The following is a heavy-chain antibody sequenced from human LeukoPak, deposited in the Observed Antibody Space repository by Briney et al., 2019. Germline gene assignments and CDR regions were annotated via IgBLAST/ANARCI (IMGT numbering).Heavy chain of an antibody. CDR3: ARDREDIVATDYYYMDV. D-gene: IGHD5-12*01. J-gene: IGHJ6*03. CDR2: ISSSNSYI. Sequence: GGSLRLSCAASGFTFSSYSMNWVRQAPGKGLEWVSSISSSNSYIYYADSVKGRFTISRDNAKNSLYLQMNSLRAEDTAVYYCARDREDIVATDYYYMDVWGKGTKVTVSS. V-gene: IGHV3-21*01. CDR1: GFTFSSYS.